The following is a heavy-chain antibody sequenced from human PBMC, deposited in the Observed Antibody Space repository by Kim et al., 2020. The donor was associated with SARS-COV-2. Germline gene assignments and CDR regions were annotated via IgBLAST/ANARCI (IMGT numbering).Heavy chain of an antibody. V-gene: IGHV4-61*01. CDR1: GGSVSSGSYY. CDR2: IYYSGST. CDR3: ARDAWYDSGSYSGAFDI. D-gene: IGHD1-26*01. J-gene: IGHJ3*02. Sequence: SETLSLTCTVSGGSVSSGSYYWSWIRQPPGKGLEWIGYIYYSGSTNYNPSLKSRVTISVDTSKNQFSLKLSSVTAADTAVYYCARDAWYDSGSYSGAFDIWGQGTMVTVSS.